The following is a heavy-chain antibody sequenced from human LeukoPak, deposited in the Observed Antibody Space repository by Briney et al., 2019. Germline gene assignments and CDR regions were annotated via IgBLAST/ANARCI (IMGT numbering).Heavy chain of an antibody. CDR2: IKQDGSEK. Sequence: GGSLRLSCAASGFTFKNYAMNWVRQAPGKGLEWVANIKQDGSEKYYVDSVKGRFTISRDNAKNSLYLQMNSLRAEDTAMYYCARDLSGYSYGTGRDYYYGMDVWGQGTTVTVSS. D-gene: IGHD5-18*01. CDR1: GFTFKNYA. J-gene: IGHJ6*02. CDR3: ARDLSGYSYGTGRDYYYGMDV. V-gene: IGHV3-7*01.